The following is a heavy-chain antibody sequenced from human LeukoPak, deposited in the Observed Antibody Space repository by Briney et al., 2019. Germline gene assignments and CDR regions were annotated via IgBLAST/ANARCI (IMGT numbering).Heavy chain of an antibody. V-gene: IGHV6-1*01. CDR1: GDSVSSNSAA. Sequence: SQTLSLTCAISGDSVSSNSAAWNWIRQSPSRGLEWLGRTYYRSKWYNDYAVSVKSRITINPDTSKNQFSLQLNSVTPEDTAVYYCARDVAILRFLEWLSGYYFDYWGQGTLVTVSS. J-gene: IGHJ4*02. D-gene: IGHD3-3*01. CDR2: TYYRSKWYN. CDR3: ARDVAILRFLEWLSGYYFDY.